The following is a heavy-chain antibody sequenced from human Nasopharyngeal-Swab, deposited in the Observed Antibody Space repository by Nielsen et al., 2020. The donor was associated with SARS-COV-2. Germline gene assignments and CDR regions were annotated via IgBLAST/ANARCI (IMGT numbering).Heavy chain of an antibody. Sequence: GESLKISCAASGFTFSSYSMNWVRQAPGKGLEWVSSISSSSSYIYYADSVKGRFTISRDNSKNTLYLQMNSLRAEDTAVYYCAKDWGIITTYGMDVWGQGTTVTVSS. J-gene: IGHJ6*02. D-gene: IGHD3-10*01. CDR1: GFTFSSYS. CDR2: ISSSSSYI. V-gene: IGHV3-21*04. CDR3: AKDWGIITTYGMDV.